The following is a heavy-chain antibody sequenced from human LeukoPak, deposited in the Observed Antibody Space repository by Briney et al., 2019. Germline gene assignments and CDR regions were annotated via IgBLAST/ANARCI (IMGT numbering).Heavy chain of an antibody. V-gene: IGHV3-30*18. CDR2: ISYDGSDK. CDR1: GFTFSSYG. Sequence: GGSLRLSCAASGFTFSSYGLHWVRQAPGKGLEWGAVISYDGSDKFYADSVKGRFAVSRDNSKNTLYLQMNSLRAEDTAVYYCAKCYYGSGSYWDAFDIWGQGTMVTVSS. J-gene: IGHJ3*02. CDR3: AKCYYGSGSYWDAFDI. D-gene: IGHD3-10*01.